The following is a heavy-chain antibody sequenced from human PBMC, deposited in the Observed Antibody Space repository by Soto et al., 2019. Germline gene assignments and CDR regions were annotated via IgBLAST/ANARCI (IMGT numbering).Heavy chain of an antibody. V-gene: IGHV4-31*03. CDR3: ARETYYYDSSGYPFDY. Sequence: SETLSLTCTVSGGSISSGGYYWSLIRQHPGKGLEWIGYIYYSGSTYYNPSLKSRVTISVDTSKNQFSLKLSSVTAADTAVYYCARETYYYDSSGYPFDYWGQGTLVTVSS. D-gene: IGHD3-22*01. CDR2: IYYSGST. CDR1: GGSISSGGYY. J-gene: IGHJ4*02.